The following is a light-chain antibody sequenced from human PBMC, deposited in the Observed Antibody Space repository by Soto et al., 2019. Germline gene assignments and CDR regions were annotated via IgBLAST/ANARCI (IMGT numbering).Light chain of an antibody. Sequence: DIQMTQSPSSLSASIGDRVTMSCRASQTISSYLHWYQHKPGRAPRLLISDVSTLQSGVPGRFRGSGSGTDFTLTVSSLQPEDFATYHCQQTFSRPYTFGQGTKLEIE. CDR2: DVS. V-gene: IGKV1-39*01. J-gene: IGKJ2*01. CDR3: QQTFSRPYT. CDR1: QTISSY.